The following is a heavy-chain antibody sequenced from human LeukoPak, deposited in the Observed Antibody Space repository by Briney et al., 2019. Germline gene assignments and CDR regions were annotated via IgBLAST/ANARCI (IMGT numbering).Heavy chain of an antibody. CDR3: ARVVLDSSGYRGVDV. CDR1: GYTFTGYY. V-gene: IGHV1-2*06. J-gene: IGHJ6*04. Sequence: ASVKVSCKASGYTFTGYYMHWVRQAPGQGLEWMGRINPNSGGTNYAQKFQGRVTMTRETSISTAYMELSRLRSDDTAVYYCARVVLDSSGYRGVDVWGKGTTVTVSS. D-gene: IGHD3-22*01. CDR2: INPNSGGT.